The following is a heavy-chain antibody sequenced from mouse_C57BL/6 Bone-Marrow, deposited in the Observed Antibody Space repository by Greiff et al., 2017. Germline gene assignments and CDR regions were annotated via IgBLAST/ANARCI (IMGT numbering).Heavy chain of an antibody. Sequence: VQLQQSGPELVKPGASVKISCKTSGYSFTDYNMHWVKQSNGKSLEWIGVINPNYGTTSYNQKFKGRATLTVDQSSSTAYMQLNSLTSEDSAVYYCARYNYGYPYYYAMDYWGQGTSVTVSS. J-gene: IGHJ4*01. CDR2: INPNYGTT. D-gene: IGHD2-2*01. V-gene: IGHV1-39*01. CDR3: ARYNYGYPYYYAMDY. CDR1: GYSFTDYN.